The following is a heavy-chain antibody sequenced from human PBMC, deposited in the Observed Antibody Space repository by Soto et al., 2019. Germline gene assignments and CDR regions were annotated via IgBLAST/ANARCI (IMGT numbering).Heavy chain of an antibody. CDR3: ARAQGGVVVVAASSGTFDY. CDR1: GGYISGGYYS. J-gene: IGHJ4*02. D-gene: IGHD2-15*01. CDR2: IYNSGST. V-gene: IGHV4-30-2*01. Sequence: PSETLSLTCAVSGGYISGGYYSWSWIRQPPGKGLEWIGFIYNSGSTYYNSSLKSRVTISVDRSKNHFFLNLTSVTAADTAVYYCARAQGGVVVVAASSGTFDYWGQGTLVTVSS.